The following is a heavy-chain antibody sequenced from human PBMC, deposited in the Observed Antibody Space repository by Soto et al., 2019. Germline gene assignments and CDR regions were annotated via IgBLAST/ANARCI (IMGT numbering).Heavy chain of an antibody. V-gene: IGHV1-69*13. CDR1: GGTFSSYA. CDR2: IIPIFGTA. CDR3: ARHGGAYCGGDCYLRGADSNAFDI. J-gene: IGHJ3*02. D-gene: IGHD2-21*02. Sequence: SVKVYCKASGGTFSSYAISWVRQAPGQVLEWMGGIIPIFGTANYAQKFQGRVTITADESTSTAYMELSSLRSEDTAVYYCARHGGAYCGGDCYLRGADSNAFDIWGHGKMVTVS.